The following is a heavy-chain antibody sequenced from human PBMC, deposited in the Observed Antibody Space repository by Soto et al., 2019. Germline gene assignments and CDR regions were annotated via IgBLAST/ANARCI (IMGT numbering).Heavy chain of an antibody. D-gene: IGHD2-21*01. CDR2: IHIIGSS. CDR3: ATRRHCRATRRPAAYYYALDV. Sequence: PTRDSRSGSCSDYYWTWSRDSAGRGEGLVAEIHIIGSSNSNQSLRGRVTTSIDTSKNQASLVLTSVTAEDTAVYFCATRRHCRATRRPAAYYYALDVWGQGTTVTVSS. J-gene: IGHJ6*02. V-gene: IGHV4-34*01. CDR1: SGSCSDYY.